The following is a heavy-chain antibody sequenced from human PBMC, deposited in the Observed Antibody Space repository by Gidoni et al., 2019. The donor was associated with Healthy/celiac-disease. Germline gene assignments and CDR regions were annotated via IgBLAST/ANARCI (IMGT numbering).Heavy chain of an antibody. CDR1: GFTFSSYG. V-gene: IGHV3-30*18. D-gene: IGHD3-3*02. Sequence: QVQLVESGGGVVQPGRSLRLSWAASGFTFSSYGMHWVRQAPGKGLEWVAVISYDGSNKYYADSVKGRFTISRDNSKNTLYLQMNSLRAEDTAVYYCAKVAHHYYFDYWGQGTLVTVSS. CDR2: ISYDGSNK. CDR3: AKVAHHYYFDY. J-gene: IGHJ4*02.